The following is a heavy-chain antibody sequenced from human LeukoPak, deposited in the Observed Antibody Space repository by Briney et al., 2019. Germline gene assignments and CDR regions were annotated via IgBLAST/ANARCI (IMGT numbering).Heavy chain of an antibody. J-gene: IGHJ2*01. CDR2: IYSGATT. Sequence: GGSLRLSCAPSLFTIATKYMNWVRQAPGKGLEWVSIIYSGATTYYADSVRGRFTISRDTSKNTVSLQMNSLRAEDTAVYFCARLGDHYHWNLDLWGRGTLVTVSS. D-gene: IGHD3-10*01. V-gene: IGHV3-53*01. CDR1: LFTIATKY. CDR3: ARLGDHYHWNLDL.